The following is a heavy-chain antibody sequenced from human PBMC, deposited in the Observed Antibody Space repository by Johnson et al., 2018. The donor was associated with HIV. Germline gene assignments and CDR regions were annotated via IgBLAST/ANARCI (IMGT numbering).Heavy chain of an antibody. CDR1: GFTFSGFA. CDR3: AKDLFLKCSGGMCYWTDACDI. CDR2: ISSDGGNK. Sequence: QVQLVESGGAVVQPGRSLTLSCAASGFTFSGFAMHWVRQPPGKGLEWVASISSDGGNKYYAASAKGRLSISRDNSRNTLYLQMNSLSAEDTAVYYCAKDLFLKCSGGMCYWTDACDIWGQGTMVTVSS. V-gene: IGHV3-30*18. D-gene: IGHD2-15*01. J-gene: IGHJ3*02.